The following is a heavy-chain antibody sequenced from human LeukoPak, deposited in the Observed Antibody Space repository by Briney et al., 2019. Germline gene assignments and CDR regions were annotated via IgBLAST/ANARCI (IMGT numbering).Heavy chain of an antibody. CDR1: GFTFSSYG. J-gene: IGHJ4*02. D-gene: IGHD1-26*01. CDR3: AKAAPRWERPGFFDY. Sequence: PGRSLRLSCAASGFTFSSYGMHWVRQAPGKGLEGVAVISFDGSNKYYADSVKGRFTISRDNSKNTLYLQMNSLRAEDTAVYYCAKAAPRWERPGFFDYWGQGTLVTVSS. V-gene: IGHV3-30*18. CDR2: ISFDGSNK.